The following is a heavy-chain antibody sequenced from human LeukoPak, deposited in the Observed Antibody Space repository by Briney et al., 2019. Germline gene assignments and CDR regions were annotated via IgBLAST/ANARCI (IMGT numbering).Heavy chain of an antibody. CDR3: AREGAGSYGFRYIGV. Sequence: SETLSLTCTVSGGSMTNYYWTWIRQPPGEGLEWLAYIYYYGSTNYNPSLESRLTLTVDTSKNQFSLKLSSVIAADTAVYYCAREGAGSYGFRYIGVWGKGTTVTVS. CDR2: IYYYGST. J-gene: IGHJ6*03. CDR1: GGSMTNYY. D-gene: IGHD5-18*01. V-gene: IGHV4-59*01.